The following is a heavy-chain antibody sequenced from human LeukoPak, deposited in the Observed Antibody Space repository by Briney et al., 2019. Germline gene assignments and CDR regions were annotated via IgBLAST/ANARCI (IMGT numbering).Heavy chain of an antibody. D-gene: IGHD3-22*01. J-gene: IGHJ3*02. CDR2: IRSKANSYAT. CDR3: TRRDTYYYDSSGYYYGAFDI. CDR1: GFTFSGSA. V-gene: IGHV3-73*01. Sequence: GGSLRLSCAASGFTFSGSAMHWVRQASGKGLEWVGRIRSKANSYATAYAASVKGGFTISRDDSKNTAYLQMNSLKTEDTAVYYCTRRDTYYYDSSGYYYGAFDIWGQGTTVTVSS.